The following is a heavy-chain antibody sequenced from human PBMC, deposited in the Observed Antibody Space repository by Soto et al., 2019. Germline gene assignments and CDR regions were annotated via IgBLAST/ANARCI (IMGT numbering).Heavy chain of an antibody. CDR3: ATKPYGSGSYYDY. CDR2: ISGSGGST. J-gene: IGHJ4*02. CDR1: GFTFSSYA. D-gene: IGHD3-10*01. V-gene: IGHV3-23*01. Sequence: GGSLRLSCAASGFTFSSYAMSWVRQAPGKGLEWVSAISGSGGSTYYADSVKGRFTISRDNSKNTLYLQMNSLRAEDTAVYYCATKPYGSGSYYDYWGQGTLVTVSS.